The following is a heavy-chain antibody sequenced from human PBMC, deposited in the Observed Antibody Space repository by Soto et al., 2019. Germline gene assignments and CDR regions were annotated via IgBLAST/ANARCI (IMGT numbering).Heavy chain of an antibody. J-gene: IGHJ5*02. Sequence: KPSETLSLPCAVYSGSFSDYSWNWIRQPPGKGLEWIGEITPSGTTNCNPSLKSRVTISVDPSRNHFSLRLSSVTAADTAVYYSARGDGSSSFLNWFDPWGQGTLVTASS. CDR1: SGSFSDYS. V-gene: IGHV4-34*01. CDR2: ITPSGTT. CDR3: ARGDGSSSFLNWFDP. D-gene: IGHD6-6*01.